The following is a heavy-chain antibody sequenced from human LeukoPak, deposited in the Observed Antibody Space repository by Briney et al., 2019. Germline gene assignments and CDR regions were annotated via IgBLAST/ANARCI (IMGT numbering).Heavy chain of an antibody. CDR2: ISAYNGNT. V-gene: IGHV1-18*01. Sequence: ASVKVSCKASGYTFTSYGISWVRQAPGQGLEWMGWISAYNGNTNYAQKLQGRVTMTTDTSTSTAYMELRSLRSDDTAVYYCARVFSQGGDYYYYMDVWGKGTTVTVSS. J-gene: IGHJ6*03. D-gene: IGHD4-17*01. CDR1: GYTFTSYG. CDR3: ARVFSQGGDYYYYMDV.